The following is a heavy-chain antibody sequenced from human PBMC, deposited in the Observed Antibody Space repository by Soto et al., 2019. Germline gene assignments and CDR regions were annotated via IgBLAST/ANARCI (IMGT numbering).Heavy chain of an antibody. CDR3: ARHRWGSGSYSGLLDF. CDR2: IYYSGST. Sequence: PSETLSLTCTVSGGSISSGDYYWSWIRQPPGKGLEWIGYIYYSGSTYYNPSLKSRVTISVDTSKNQFSLKLSSVTAADTAVYYCARHRWGSGSYSGLLDFWGQGALVTVSS. V-gene: IGHV4-39*01. CDR1: GGSISSGDYY. J-gene: IGHJ4*02. D-gene: IGHD3-10*01.